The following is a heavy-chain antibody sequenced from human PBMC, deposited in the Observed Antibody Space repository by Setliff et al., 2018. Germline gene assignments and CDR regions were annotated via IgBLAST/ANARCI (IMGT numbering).Heavy chain of an antibody. V-gene: IGHV1-24*01. J-gene: IGHJ3*02. D-gene: IGHD2-8*01. CDR1: GYRLIEVS. CDR2: INPNSGGT. CDR3: ATFASYIVLMVYARSGAFDI. Sequence: ASVKVSCKVSGYRLIEVSMHWVRQAPGKGLEWMGRINPNSGGTNYAQKFQGRVTMTEDTSTDTAYMELSSLRSEDTAVYYCATFASYIVLMVYARSGAFDIWGQGTMVTVSS.